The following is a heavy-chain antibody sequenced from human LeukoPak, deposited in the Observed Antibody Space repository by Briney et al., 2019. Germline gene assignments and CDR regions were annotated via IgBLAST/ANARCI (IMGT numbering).Heavy chain of an antibody. Sequence: PSETLSLTCTVSGGSISSYYWSWIRQPPGKGLEWIGYIYYSGSTNYNPSLKSRVTISVDTSKNQFSLKLSSVTAADTAVYYCARSSTSKTPDAFDIWGQGTMVTVSS. D-gene: IGHD2/OR15-2a*01. J-gene: IGHJ3*02. CDR2: IYYSGST. CDR1: GGSISSYY. CDR3: ARSSTSKTPDAFDI. V-gene: IGHV4-59*08.